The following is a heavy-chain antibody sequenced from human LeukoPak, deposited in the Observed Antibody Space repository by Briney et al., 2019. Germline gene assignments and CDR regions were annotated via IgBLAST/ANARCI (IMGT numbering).Heavy chain of an antibody. J-gene: IGHJ4*02. D-gene: IGHD3-3*01. V-gene: IGHV1-2*02. Sequence: ASVKVSCKASGYTFTDYYIHWVRQAPGQGLEWMGWINPNSGGTNYAQKFQGRVTMTRDTSISTAYMELSRLRSDDTAVYYCARDTPRNTIFGVVPNFDYWGQGTLVTVSS. CDR1: GYTFTDYY. CDR2: INPNSGGT. CDR3: ARDTPRNTIFGVVPNFDY.